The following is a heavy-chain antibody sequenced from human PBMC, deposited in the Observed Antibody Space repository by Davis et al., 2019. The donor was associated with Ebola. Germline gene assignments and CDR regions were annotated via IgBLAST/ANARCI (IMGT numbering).Heavy chain of an antibody. J-gene: IGHJ4*02. Sequence: ASVKVSCKASGYTFTSYAMHWVRQAPGQRLEWMGWINAGNGNTNYAQKLQGRVTMTTDTYTSTAYMELRRLRSDDTAVYYCARESSGDNNWGQGTLVTVSS. CDR3: ARESSGDNN. V-gene: IGHV1-3*01. D-gene: IGHD6-19*01. CDR1: GYTFTSYA. CDR2: INAGNGNT.